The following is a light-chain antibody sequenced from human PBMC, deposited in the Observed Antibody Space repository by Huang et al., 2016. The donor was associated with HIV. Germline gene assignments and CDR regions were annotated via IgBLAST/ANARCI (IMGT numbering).Light chain of an antibody. CDR3: QQRSNWPA. CDR1: QSVSTY. Sequence: EIVLTQSPATLSLSPGERATLTCRASQSVSTYLAWYQQKPGQAPRLLIYDASNRANGIPARFSGSGSGTDFTLTISSLEPEGFAVYYCQQRSNWPAFGGGTKVEIK. J-gene: IGKJ4*01. V-gene: IGKV3-11*01. CDR2: DAS.